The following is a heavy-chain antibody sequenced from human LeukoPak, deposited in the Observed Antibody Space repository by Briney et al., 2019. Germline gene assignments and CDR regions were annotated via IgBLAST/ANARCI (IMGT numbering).Heavy chain of an antibody. CDR3: ARTGGIYIDY. CDR2: IYYSGST. Sequence: PSETLSLTCTVSGGSISSYYGSWIRQPPGKGREWIGYIYYSGSTNYNPSLKSRVTISVDTSKNQFSLKLSSVTAADTAVYYCARTGGIYIDYWGQGTLVTVSS. CDR1: GGSISSYY. D-gene: IGHD3-16*01. J-gene: IGHJ4*02. V-gene: IGHV4-59*08.